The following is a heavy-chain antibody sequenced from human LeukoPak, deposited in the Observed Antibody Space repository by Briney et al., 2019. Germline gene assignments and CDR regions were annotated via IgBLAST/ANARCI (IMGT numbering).Heavy chain of an antibody. J-gene: IGHJ3*02. Sequence: GESLKISCKGSGYSFISYWIGWVRQMPGKGLEWMGIIYPGDYDTRYSPSYQGQVTISADKSISTAYLQWSSLKASDTAMYYCAREGVGIGGAFDIWGQGTMVTVSS. D-gene: IGHD4-23*01. V-gene: IGHV5-51*01. CDR2: IYPGDYDT. CDR3: AREGVGIGGAFDI. CDR1: GYSFISYW.